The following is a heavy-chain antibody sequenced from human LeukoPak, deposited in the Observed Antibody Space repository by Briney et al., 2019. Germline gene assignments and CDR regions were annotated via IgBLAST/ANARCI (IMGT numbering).Heavy chain of an antibody. CDR1: GFIFSSYS. J-gene: IGHJ4*02. Sequence: GGSLRLSCAASGFIFSSYSMNWVRQAPGKGLEWVSCISGSSSYIYYADSVKGRFTISRDNAKNSLYLRMNSLRAEDTAVYYCAKDSGAIDYWGQGTLVTVSS. D-gene: IGHD1-26*01. CDR2: ISGSSSYI. CDR3: AKDSGAIDY. V-gene: IGHV3-21*01.